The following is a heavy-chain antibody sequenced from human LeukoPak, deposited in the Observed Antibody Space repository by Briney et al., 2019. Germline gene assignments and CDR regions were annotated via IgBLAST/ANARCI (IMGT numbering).Heavy chain of an antibody. CDR1: GFTFTNYL. CDR2: IKEDGSTK. D-gene: IGHD6-13*01. J-gene: IGHJ4*02. V-gene: IGHV3-7*01. Sequence: GGSLRLSCATSGFTFTNYLMSWVRQAPGRGLEWVANIKEDGSTKWYVDSVRGRFTISRDNAKNSLYLQMDGLRAEDTAVYYCARDRESNWYPYLDAWGQGTLVTVSP. CDR3: ARDRESNWYPYLDA.